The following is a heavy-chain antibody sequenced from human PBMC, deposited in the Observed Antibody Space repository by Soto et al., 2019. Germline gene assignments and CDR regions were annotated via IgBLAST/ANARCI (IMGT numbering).Heavy chain of an antibody. Sequence: PETLSLTCAVYGGSFSGYYWSWIRQPPGKGLEWIGEINHSGSTNYNPSLKSRVTISVDTSKNQFSLKLSSVTAADTAVYCCAKGGRRSLVTSDFNYWGQGALITVSS. CDR2: INHSGST. V-gene: IGHV4-34*01. CDR1: GGSFSGYY. D-gene: IGHD6-13*01. J-gene: IGHJ4*02. CDR3: AKGGRRSLVTSDFNY.